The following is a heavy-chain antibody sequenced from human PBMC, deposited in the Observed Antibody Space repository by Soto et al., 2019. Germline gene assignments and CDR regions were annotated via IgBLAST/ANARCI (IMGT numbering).Heavy chain of an antibody. CDR1: GYTFTGYY. D-gene: IGHD1-26*01. J-gene: IGHJ6*02. Sequence: GASVKVSCKASGYTFTGYYMHWVRQAPGQGLEWMGWINPNSGGTNYAQKFQGWVTMTRDTSISTAYMELNSLRDEDTAVYYCARDNPRASGWDVWGQGTTVTVS. CDR3: ARDNPRASGWDV. V-gene: IGHV1-2*04. CDR2: INPNSGGT.